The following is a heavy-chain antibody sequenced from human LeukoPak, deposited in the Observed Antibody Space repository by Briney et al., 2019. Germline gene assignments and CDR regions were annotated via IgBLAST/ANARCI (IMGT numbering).Heavy chain of an antibody. D-gene: IGHD1-26*01. CDR3: ASAPLVGATTGWFDP. CDR1: GFTFSSYS. J-gene: IGHJ5*02. CDR2: ISSSSSYI. V-gene: IGHV3-21*01. Sequence: KPGGSLRLSCAASGFTFSSYSMNWVRQAPGKGLEWVSSISSSSSYIYYADSVKGRFTISRDNAKNSLYLQMNSLRAEDTAVYYCASAPLVGATTGWFDPWGQGTLVTVSS.